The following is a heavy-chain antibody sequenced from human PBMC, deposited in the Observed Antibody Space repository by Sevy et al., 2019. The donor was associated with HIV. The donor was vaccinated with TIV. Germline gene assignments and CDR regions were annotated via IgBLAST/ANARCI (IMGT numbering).Heavy chain of an antibody. D-gene: IGHD3-10*01. V-gene: IGHV1-8*01. CDR3: TRGPGGAHWLDP. CDR1: GYTFTDYE. CDR2: MNPNNYNT. J-gene: IGHJ5*02. Sequence: ASVKVSCKASGYTFTDYEINWVRQATGQGLEWMGWMNPNNYNTGYAQKFQGRVSMTRNTSISTAYMELSGLRSEDTVVYYCTRGPGGAHWLDPWGQGTLVTVSS.